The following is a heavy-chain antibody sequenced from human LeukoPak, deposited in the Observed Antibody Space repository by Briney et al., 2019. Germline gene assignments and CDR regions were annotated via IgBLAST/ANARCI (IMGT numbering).Heavy chain of an antibody. CDR1: GFTFSSYA. Sequence: GGSLRLSCAASGFTFSSYAMHWVRQAPGKGLEYVSAISSNGGSTYYANSVKGRFTISRDNSKNTLYLQMGSLRAEDMAVYYCARDQKYSSSSLDYWGQGTLVTVSS. J-gene: IGHJ4*02. V-gene: IGHV3-64*01. D-gene: IGHD6-6*01. CDR3: ARDQKYSSSSLDY. CDR2: ISSNGGST.